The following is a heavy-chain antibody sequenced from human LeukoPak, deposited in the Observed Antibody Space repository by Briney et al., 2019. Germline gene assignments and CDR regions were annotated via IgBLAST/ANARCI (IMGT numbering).Heavy chain of an antibody. CDR3: ATGTIAVAGKNDY. D-gene: IGHD6-19*01. CDR1: GYTLTELS. Sequence: ASVKVSCKVSGYTLTELSMHWVRQAPGKGLEWMGGFDPEDGETIYAQKFQGRVAMTEDTSTDTACMELSSLRSEDTAVYYCATGTIAVAGKNDYWGQGTLVTVSS. V-gene: IGHV1-24*01. J-gene: IGHJ4*02. CDR2: FDPEDGET.